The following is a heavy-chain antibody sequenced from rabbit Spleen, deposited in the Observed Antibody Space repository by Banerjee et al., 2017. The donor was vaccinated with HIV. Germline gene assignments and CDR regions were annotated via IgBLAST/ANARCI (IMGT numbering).Heavy chain of an antibody. J-gene: IGHJ4*01. V-gene: IGHV1S40*01. D-gene: IGHD8-1*01. CDR2: IATSSGST. CDR1: GFSFSSGYY. CDR3: ARAGYGSRYWITYFNL. Sequence: QSLEESGGDLVKPGASLTLTCKASGFSFSSGYYMCWVRQAPGKGLEWIACIATSSGSTYYASWATGRFTISKPSSTTVTLQLKSLTAADTATYFCARAGYGSRYWITYFNLWGPGTLVTVS.